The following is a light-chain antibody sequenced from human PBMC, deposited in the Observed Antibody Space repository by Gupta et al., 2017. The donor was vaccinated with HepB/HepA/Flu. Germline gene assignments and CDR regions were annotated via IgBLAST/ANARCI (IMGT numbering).Light chain of an antibody. V-gene: IGLV2-11*01. Sequence: QSPLTQPRSVSGSPGQSVTISCTGTSSDVGDYTYVSWYQQPPGKAPKLMIYDVSKRPSGVPDRFSGSKSGNTASLTISGLQAEDEADYYCCSYAGSYTWVFGGGTKLTVL. CDR2: DVS. J-gene: IGLJ3*02. CDR3: CSYAGSYTWV. CDR1: SSDVGDYTY.